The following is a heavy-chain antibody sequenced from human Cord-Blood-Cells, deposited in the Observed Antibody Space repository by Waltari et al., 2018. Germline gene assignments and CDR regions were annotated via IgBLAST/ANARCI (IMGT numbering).Heavy chain of an antibody. Sequence: QVQLQESGPGLVKPSETLSLTCAVSGYSISSGYYWGWIRQPPGKGLEWIGSIYHSGSTYYNPSLKSRVTISVDTSKNQFSLKLSSVTAADTAVYYCVRARSSGYYYCDYWGQGTLVTVSS. CDR1: GYSISSGYY. CDR2: IYHSGST. D-gene: IGHD3-22*01. V-gene: IGHV4-38-2*01. CDR3: VRARSSGYYYCDY. J-gene: IGHJ4*02.